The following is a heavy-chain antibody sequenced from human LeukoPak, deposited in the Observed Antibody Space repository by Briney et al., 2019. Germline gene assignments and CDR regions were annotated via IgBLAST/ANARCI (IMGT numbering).Heavy chain of an antibody. J-gene: IGHJ6*02. D-gene: IGHD3-3*01. Sequence: GGSLRLSCAASGFTFSSYWMSWVRQAPGKGLEWVAVISYDGSNKYYADSVKGRFTISRDNSKNTLYLQMNSLRAEDTAVYYCANTFFGVVEYYYGMDVWGQGTTVTVSS. V-gene: IGHV3-30*18. CDR2: ISYDGSNK. CDR3: ANTFFGVVEYYYGMDV. CDR1: GFTFSSYW.